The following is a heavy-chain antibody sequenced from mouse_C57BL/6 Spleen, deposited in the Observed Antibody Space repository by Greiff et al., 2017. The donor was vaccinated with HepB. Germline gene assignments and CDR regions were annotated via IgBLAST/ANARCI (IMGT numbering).Heavy chain of an antibody. CDR2: IYPGGGYT. J-gene: IGHJ3*01. V-gene: IGHV1-63*01. Sequence: VQLQQSGAELVRPGTSVKMSCKASGYTFTNYWMGWAKQRPGLGLEWIGDIYPGGGYTNYNEKFKGKATLTADKTSSTAYMQFRSLTSEDSAIYYCARKDSSGYLYWGQGTLVTVSA. D-gene: IGHD3-2*02. CDR3: ARKDSSGYLY. CDR1: GYTFTNYW.